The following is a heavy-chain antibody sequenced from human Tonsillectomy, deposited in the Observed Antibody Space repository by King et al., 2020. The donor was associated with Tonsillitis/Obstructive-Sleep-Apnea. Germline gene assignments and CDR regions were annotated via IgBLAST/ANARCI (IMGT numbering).Heavy chain of an antibody. CDR1: GGSISSSSYY. CDR3: ARRIKAARSEEAFVI. CDR2: IYYSGST. D-gene: IGHD6-6*01. Sequence: QLQESGPGLVKPSETLSLTCTVSGGSISSSSYYWGWIRQPPGKGLEWIGSIYYSGSTYYNPSLKSRVTISVDTSKNQFSLKLSSVTAADTAVYYCARRIKAARSEEAFVIGGQGTMATVSS. J-gene: IGHJ3*02. V-gene: IGHV4-39*01.